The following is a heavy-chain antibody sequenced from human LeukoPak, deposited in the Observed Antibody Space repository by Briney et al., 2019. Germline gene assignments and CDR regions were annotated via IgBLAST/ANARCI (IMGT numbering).Heavy chain of an antibody. CDR2: VSPIFGTA. J-gene: IGHJ4*02. Sequence: SMKLSCKASGRTLSSYAIIWVRQAPGQGLEWMGWVSPIFGTANYAQKCQGRVTITADESTSTAYMELSSLRSEDTAVYYCARAPRYSGSYEFDYWGQGTLVTVSS. V-gene: IGHV1-69*13. D-gene: IGHD1-26*01. CDR3: ARAPRYSGSYEFDY. CDR1: GRTLSSYA.